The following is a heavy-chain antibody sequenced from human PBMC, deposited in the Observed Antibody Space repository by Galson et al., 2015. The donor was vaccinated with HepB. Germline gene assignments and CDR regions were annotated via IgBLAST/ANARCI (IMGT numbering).Heavy chain of an antibody. CDR2: IIPIFGTA. CDR3: AREVYSSSWYWVYYFDY. J-gene: IGHJ4*02. CDR1: GGTFSSYA. V-gene: IGHV1-69*13. Sequence: SVKVSCKASGGTFSSYAISWVRQAPGQGLEWMRGIIPIFGTANYAQKFQGRVTITADESTSTAYMELSSLRSEDTAVYYCAREVYSSSWYWVYYFDYWGQGTLVTVSS. D-gene: IGHD6-13*01.